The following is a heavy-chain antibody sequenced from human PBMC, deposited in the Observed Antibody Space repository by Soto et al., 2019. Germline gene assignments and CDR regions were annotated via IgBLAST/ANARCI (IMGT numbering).Heavy chain of an antibody. V-gene: IGHV3-21*04. D-gene: IGHD3-10*01. J-gene: IGHJ4*02. CDR2: IASSGSYI. CDR3: RRGGSYPY. CDR1: GFSFGTYT. Sequence: EVHLVESGGGLVKPGESLRLSCAASGFSFGTYTMNWVRQAPGKGLEWVSSIASSGSYIYYVDSVKGRFSISRDNAKNSLYLQMNRLRGEDTAVYYCRRGGSYPYGGQGNLVTVSS.